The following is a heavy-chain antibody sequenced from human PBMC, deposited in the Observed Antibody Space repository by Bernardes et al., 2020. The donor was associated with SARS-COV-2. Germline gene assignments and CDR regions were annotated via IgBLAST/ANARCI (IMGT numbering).Heavy chain of an antibody. J-gene: IGHJ3*02. V-gene: IGHV3-33*01. CDR2: IWDDGSNK. Sequence: FASLGFIYSSDGVHWVRRGPGKGLDWVEVIWDDGSNKYYADSVKGRFTISRDNSKNTLYLQMNSLRAEDTAVYYCARDYYDSSGHLDAFDSWGQGTMVTVSS. CDR1: GFIYSSDG. D-gene: IGHD3-22*01. CDR3: ARDYYDSSGHLDAFDS.